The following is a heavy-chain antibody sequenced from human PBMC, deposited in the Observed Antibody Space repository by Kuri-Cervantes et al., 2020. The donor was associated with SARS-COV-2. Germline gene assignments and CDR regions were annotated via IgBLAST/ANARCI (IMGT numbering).Heavy chain of an antibody. D-gene: IGHD1-26*01. CDR1: GFTFSSYW. J-gene: IGHJ3*02. Sequence: GESLKISCAASGFTFSSYWMSWVRQAPGKGLEWVSAISGSGGSTYYADSVKGRFTISRDNSKNTLYLQMNSLRAEDTAVYYCAKDQNSGSYSDAFDIWGQGTMVTVSS. CDR2: ISGSGGST. CDR3: AKDQNSGSYSDAFDI. V-gene: IGHV3-23*01.